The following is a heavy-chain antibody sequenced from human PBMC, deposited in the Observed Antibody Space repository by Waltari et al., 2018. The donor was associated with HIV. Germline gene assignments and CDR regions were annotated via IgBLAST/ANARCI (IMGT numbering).Heavy chain of an antibody. J-gene: IGHJ4*02. CDR3: ARDLRD. Sequence: QVQLQESGPGLVKPSQTLSLTCTVSGGSINGGSSYWSWIRQPAGKGLEWIGRIYTSGSTNYNPSRKSRVTISVDTSKNQFSLKLTSVTAADTAVYYCARDLRDWGQGTLVTVSS. CDR2: IYTSGST. CDR1: GGSINGGSSY. V-gene: IGHV4-61*02.